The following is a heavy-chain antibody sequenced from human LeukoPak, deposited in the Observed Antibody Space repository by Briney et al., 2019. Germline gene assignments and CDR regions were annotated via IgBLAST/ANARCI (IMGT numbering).Heavy chain of an antibody. D-gene: IGHD4-23*01. V-gene: IGHV3-74*03. CDR1: GFTFSSYW. Sequence: GGSLRLSCAASGFTFSSYWMHWVRQAPGKGLVWVSRISTDGTYTEYADSVKGRFTISRDNSRNTLYLQMNSLRAEDTAVYYCSRSVVTPSSWFDPWGQGTLVTVSS. CDR2: ISTDGTYT. J-gene: IGHJ5*02. CDR3: SRSVVTPSSWFDP.